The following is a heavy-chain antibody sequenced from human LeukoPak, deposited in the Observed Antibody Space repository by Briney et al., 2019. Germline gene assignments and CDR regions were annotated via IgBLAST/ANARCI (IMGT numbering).Heavy chain of an antibody. J-gene: IGHJ4*02. V-gene: IGHV3-15*01. CDR3: TTDSVYYGSGSYDY. CDR2: IKSETDGGTT. CDR1: GFTFSNAW. D-gene: IGHD3-10*01. Sequence: GGSLRLSCAASGFTFSNAWMSWVRQAPGKGLEWVGRIKSETDGGTTDHAAPVKGRFTISRDDSKNTLYLQMNSLKTEDTAVYYCTTDSVYYGSGSYDYWGQGTLVTVSS.